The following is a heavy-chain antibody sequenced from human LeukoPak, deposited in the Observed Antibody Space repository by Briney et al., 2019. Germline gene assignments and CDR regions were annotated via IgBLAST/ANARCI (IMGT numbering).Heavy chain of an antibody. CDR3: ARGYCSSTSCYHFEY. CDR1: GFTFSSYW. V-gene: IGHV3-7*04. J-gene: IGHJ4*02. CDR2: IKQDGSEK. D-gene: IGHD2-2*01. Sequence: PGGSLRLYCAASGFTFSSYWMSWVRQAPGKGLEWVANIKQDGSEKYYVDSVKGPFTISRDNAKNSLYLQMNSLRDKDTAVYYCARGYCSSTSCYHFEYWGQGTLVTVSS.